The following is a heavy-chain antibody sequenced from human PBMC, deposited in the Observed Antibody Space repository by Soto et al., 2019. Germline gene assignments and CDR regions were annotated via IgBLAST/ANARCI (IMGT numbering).Heavy chain of an antibody. D-gene: IGHD3-3*01. CDR3: ARDRFPRVTIFPSNPPVVDV. Sequence: ASVKVSCKASGGTFSSYAISWVRQAPGQGLEWMGGIIPIFGTANYAQKFQGRVTITADESTSTGYMELSSLRSEDAAVYYCARDRFPRVTIFPSNPPVVDVWGQGTTVTVSS. J-gene: IGHJ6*01. CDR2: IIPIFGTA. V-gene: IGHV1-69*13. CDR1: GGTFSSYA.